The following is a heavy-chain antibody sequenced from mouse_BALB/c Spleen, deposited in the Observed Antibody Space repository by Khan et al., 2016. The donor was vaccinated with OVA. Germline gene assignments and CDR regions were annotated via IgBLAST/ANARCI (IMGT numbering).Heavy chain of an antibody. D-gene: IGHD2-14*01. Sequence: EVQLQESGPSLVKPSQTLSLTCSVTGDSITSGYWNWIRKFPGNKLEYMGYIIYTGYTYYNPSLKSRISITRHTSKNQYYLHLNSVTDEDTATYYCAITTYRYAFVYWGQGTLVTVSA. CDR2: IIYTGYT. CDR1: GDSITSGY. V-gene: IGHV3-8*02. J-gene: IGHJ3*01. CDR3: AITTYRYAFVY.